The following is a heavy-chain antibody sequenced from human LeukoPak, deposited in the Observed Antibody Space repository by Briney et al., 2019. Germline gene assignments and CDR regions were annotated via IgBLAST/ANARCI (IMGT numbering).Heavy chain of an antibody. CDR3: ASLRSFYY. J-gene: IGHJ4*02. Sequence: SETLSLTCAVYGGSFSGYYWSWIRQPPGKGLEWIGEINHSGSTNYNPSLKSRVTISKHTSKNQLSLKLSSVTAADTVVYYCASLRSFYYWGQGTLVTVSS. V-gene: IGHV4-34*01. CDR1: GGSFSGYY. CDR2: INHSGST.